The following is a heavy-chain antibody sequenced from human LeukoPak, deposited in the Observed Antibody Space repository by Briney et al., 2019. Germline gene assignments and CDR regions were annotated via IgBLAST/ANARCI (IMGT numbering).Heavy chain of an antibody. D-gene: IGHD6-13*01. CDR3: ARNLRSSSWYEWFDP. J-gene: IGHJ5*02. Sequence: GGSLRLSCAASGFTFSTYNMNWVRQAPGKGLEWVSSISTSSTYIYYADSVKGRFTISRDNAKNSLYLQMSSLSAEDTAVYYCARNLRSSSWYEWFDPWGQGTLVTVSS. CDR2: ISTSSTYI. V-gene: IGHV3-21*04. CDR1: GFTFSTYN.